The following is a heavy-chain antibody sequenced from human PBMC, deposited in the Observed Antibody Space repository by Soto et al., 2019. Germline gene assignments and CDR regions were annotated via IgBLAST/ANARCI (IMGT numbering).Heavy chain of an antibody. CDR3: ATVLTGTPPPYNWFDP. CDR1: GYTFTSYG. CDR2: TSAYNGNT. D-gene: IGHD1-20*01. V-gene: IGHV1-18*04. Sequence: GASVKVSCKASGYTFTSYGISWVRQAPGQGLEWMGWTSAYNGNTNYAQKLQGRVTMTTDTSTSTAYMELRSLRSDDTAVYYCATVLTGTPPPYNWFDPWGQGTLVTVSS. J-gene: IGHJ5*02.